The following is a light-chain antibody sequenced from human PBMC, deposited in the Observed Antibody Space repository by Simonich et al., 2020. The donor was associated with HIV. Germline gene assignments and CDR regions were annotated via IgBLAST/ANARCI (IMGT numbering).Light chain of an antibody. Sequence: EIVMTQSPATLSVSPGERATLSCRASQSVSSNLAWYQQKPGQAPRLLIYDASTRATGIPARFSGSGSGTEFTLTISSLQSEDFAVYYCQQYNNWPLTFCGGTKVEIK. J-gene: IGKJ4*01. V-gene: IGKV3D-15*01. CDR3: QQYNNWPLT. CDR2: DAS. CDR1: QSVSSN.